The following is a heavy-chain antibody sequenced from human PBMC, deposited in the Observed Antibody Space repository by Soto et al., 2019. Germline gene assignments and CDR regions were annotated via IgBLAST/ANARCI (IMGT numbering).Heavy chain of an antibody. CDR1: GFTFSSYA. CDR2: ISGSGGST. Sequence: TGGSLRLSCAASGFTFSSYAMSWVRQAPGKGLEWVSAISGSGGSTYYADSVKGRFTISRDNSKNTLYLQMNSLRAEDTAVYYCAKDPPIYYDSSGYLDYWGQGTLVTVSS. V-gene: IGHV3-23*01. J-gene: IGHJ4*02. D-gene: IGHD3-22*01. CDR3: AKDPPIYYDSSGYLDY.